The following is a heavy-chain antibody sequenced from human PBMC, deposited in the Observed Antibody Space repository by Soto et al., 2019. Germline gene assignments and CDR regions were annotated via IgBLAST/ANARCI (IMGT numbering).Heavy chain of an antibody. D-gene: IGHD3-10*01. CDR2: ISSSSSYI. Sequence: EVQLVESGGGLVKPGGSPRLPCAASGFTFSSYSMNWVRQAPGKGLEWVSSISSSSSYIYYADSVKGRFTISRDNAKNSQYLQMNSLRAEDTAVYYCARSPNYYGSGSYPDYWGQGTLVTVSS. V-gene: IGHV3-21*01. CDR1: GFTFSSYS. CDR3: ARSPNYYGSGSYPDY. J-gene: IGHJ4*02.